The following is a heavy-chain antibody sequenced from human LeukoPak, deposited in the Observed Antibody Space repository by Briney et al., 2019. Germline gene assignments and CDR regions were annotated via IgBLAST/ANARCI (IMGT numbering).Heavy chain of an antibody. CDR3: AGDYGSDNS. J-gene: IGHJ4*02. CDR2: IYYSGST. CDR1: GGSISSSSYY. D-gene: IGHD4-17*01. V-gene: IGHV4-39*07. Sequence: SETLSLTCTVSGGSISSSSYYWGWIRQPPGKGLEWIGSIYYSGSTNYNPSLKSRVTISLDTSKSQFSLRLSSVTAADTAVYYCAGDYGSDNSWGQGTLVTVSS.